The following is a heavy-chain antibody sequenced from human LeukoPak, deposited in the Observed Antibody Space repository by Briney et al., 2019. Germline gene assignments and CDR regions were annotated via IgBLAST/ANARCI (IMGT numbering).Heavy chain of an antibody. CDR2: IYYSGST. D-gene: IGHD6-19*01. J-gene: IGHJ5*02. V-gene: IGHV4-59*01. CDR1: GGSISSYY. CDR3: ARDRSGSGWYWFDP. Sequence: SETLSLTCTVSGGSISSYYWSWIRQPPGKGLEWIGYIYYSGSTNYNPSLKSRVTISVDTSKNQFSLKLSSVTAADTAVYYCARDRSGSGWYWFDPWGQGTLVTVSS.